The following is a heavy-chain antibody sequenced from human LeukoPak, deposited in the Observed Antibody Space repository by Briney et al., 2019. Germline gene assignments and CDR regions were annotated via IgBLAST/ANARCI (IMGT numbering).Heavy chain of an antibody. J-gene: IGHJ4*02. Sequence: SETLSLTCTVSGGSISSGDYYWSWIRQPPGKGLEWIGYIYYSGSSYYNPSLKSRVTISVDTSKNQFSLKLSSVTAADTAVYYCARGKRMITFGGVIDYFDYWGQGTLVTVSS. CDR1: GGSISSGDYY. CDR2: IYYSGSS. D-gene: IGHD3-16*02. V-gene: IGHV4-30-4*01. CDR3: ARGKRMITFGGVIDYFDY.